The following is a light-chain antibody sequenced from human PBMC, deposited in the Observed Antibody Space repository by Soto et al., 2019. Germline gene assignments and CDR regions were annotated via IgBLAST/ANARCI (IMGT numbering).Light chain of an antibody. CDR2: DTS. CDR3: QHRFSWHPT. Sequence: EIGLTQSPATLSLSPGDRATLSCRASQSVSRYLAWYQQKPGQAPRLLIHDTSTRATGVPDTFSGSGSGTEFTLTISSLEPEDSAMYYCQHRFSWHPTFGGGTHVEIK. J-gene: IGKJ4*02. CDR1: QSVSRY. V-gene: IGKV3-11*01.